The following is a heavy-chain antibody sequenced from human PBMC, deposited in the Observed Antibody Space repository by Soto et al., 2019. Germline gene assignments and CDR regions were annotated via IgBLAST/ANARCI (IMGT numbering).Heavy chain of an antibody. Sequence: GGSLRLSCAASGFTFSSYGMHWVRQAPGKGLEWVAVISYDGSNKYYADSVKGRFTISRDNSKNTLYLQMNSLRAEDTAVYYCAARGLGPLLWFGGSDYWGQGTLVTVSS. CDR2: ISYDGSNK. D-gene: IGHD3-10*01. CDR3: AARGLGPLLWFGGSDY. J-gene: IGHJ4*02. V-gene: IGHV3-30*03. CDR1: GFTFSSYG.